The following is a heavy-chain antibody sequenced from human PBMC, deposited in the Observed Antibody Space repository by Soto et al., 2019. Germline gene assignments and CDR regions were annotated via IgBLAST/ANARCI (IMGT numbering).Heavy chain of an antibody. CDR1: GGSISSYY. V-gene: IGHV4-59*08. D-gene: IGHD6-6*01. Sequence: SETLSLTCTVSGGSISSYYWSWIRQPPGKGLEWIGYIYYSGSTNYNPSLKSRVTISVDTSKNQFSLKLGSVTAADTAVYYCARREYSSSSARFEYWGQGTLVTVSS. CDR3: ARREYSSSSARFEY. J-gene: IGHJ4*02. CDR2: IYYSGST.